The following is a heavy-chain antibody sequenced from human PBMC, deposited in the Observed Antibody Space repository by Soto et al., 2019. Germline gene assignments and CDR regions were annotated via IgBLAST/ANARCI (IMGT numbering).Heavy chain of an antibody. CDR2: IKQDGSEK. CDR1: GFTFSSYW. Sequence: GGSLRLSCAASGFTFSSYWMSWVRQAPGKGLEWVANIKQDGSEKYYVDSVKGRFTISRDNANNSLYLQMNSLRAEDTAVYYCARTGTTVTPLDYYYYYYMDVWGKGTTVTVSS. J-gene: IGHJ6*03. CDR3: ARTGTTVTPLDYYYYYYMDV. V-gene: IGHV3-7*01. D-gene: IGHD4-17*01.